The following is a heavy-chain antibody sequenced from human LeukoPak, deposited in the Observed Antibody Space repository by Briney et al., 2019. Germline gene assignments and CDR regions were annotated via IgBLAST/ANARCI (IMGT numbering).Heavy chain of an antibody. D-gene: IGHD6-6*01. CDR1: GFTFASNG. J-gene: IGHJ4*02. CDR2: IRSDGSNK. Sequence: GGSLRLSCAASGFTFASNGMHWVRQAPGKGLEWVAFIRSDGSNKYYAESVKGRFTISRDTSKNTLYLQMDSLRAEDTAVSYWAKDLLDSSSPQGVDYWGQGTLVTVSS. CDR3: AKDLLDSSSPQGVDY. V-gene: IGHV3-30*02.